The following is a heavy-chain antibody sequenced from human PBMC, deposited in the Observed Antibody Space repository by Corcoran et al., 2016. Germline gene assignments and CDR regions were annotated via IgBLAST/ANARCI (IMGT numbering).Heavy chain of an antibody. D-gene: IGHD5-12*01. CDR2: IYYSGST. Sequence: QLQLQESGPGLVKPSETLSLTCTVSGGSISSSSYYWGWSRQPPGKGLEWIGSIYYSGSTYYNPSLKSRVTISVDTSKNQFSLKLSSVTAADTAVYYCASNPMATVHYWGQGTLVTVSS. CDR1: GGSISSSSYY. V-gene: IGHV4-39*07. J-gene: IGHJ4*02. CDR3: ASNPMATVHY.